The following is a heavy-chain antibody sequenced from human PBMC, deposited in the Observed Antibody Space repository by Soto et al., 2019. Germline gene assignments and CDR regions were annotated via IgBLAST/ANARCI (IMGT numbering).Heavy chain of an antibody. CDR2: ISAYNGNK. CDR3: AREYRPAWPMIGGMGF. CDR1: GYTFTSNG. J-gene: IGHJ6*01. Sequence: ASVKVSCKASGYTFTSNGISWVRQAPGQGLEWMGWISAYNGNKNYAQKLQGRVTMTTDTSTSTAYMELRSLRSDDTAVYYCAREYRPAWPMIGGMGFWGHGATVT. D-gene: IGHD3-22*01. V-gene: IGHV1-18*01.